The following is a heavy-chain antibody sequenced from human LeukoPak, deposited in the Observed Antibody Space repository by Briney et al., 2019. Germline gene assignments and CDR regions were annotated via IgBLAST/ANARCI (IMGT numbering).Heavy chain of an antibody. CDR1: GGSISSGDYY. CDR3: ASRRITIFGVASNDAFDI. CDR2: IYYSGST. D-gene: IGHD3-3*01. Sequence: SETLSLTCTVSGGSISSGDYYWRWLRQPPGKGLEWLGYIYYSGSTYYNPSLKTRVTISVDTSKNQFSLKLSSVTAADTAVYSCASRRITIFGVASNDAFDIWGQGTMATVSS. V-gene: IGHV4-30-4*08. J-gene: IGHJ3*02.